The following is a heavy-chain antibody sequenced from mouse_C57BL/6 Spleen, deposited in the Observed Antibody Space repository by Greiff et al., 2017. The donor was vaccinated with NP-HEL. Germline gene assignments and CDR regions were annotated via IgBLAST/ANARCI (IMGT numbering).Heavy chain of an antibody. Sequence: EVQLQESGPGLVKPSQSLSLTCSVTGYSITSGYYWNWIRQFPGNKLEWMGYISYDGSNNYNPSLKNRISITRDTSKNQFFLKLNSVTTEDTATYYCARSWDAMDYWGQGTSVTVSS. CDR3: ARSWDAMDY. CDR1: GYSITSGYY. J-gene: IGHJ4*01. D-gene: IGHD4-1*01. V-gene: IGHV3-6*01. CDR2: ISYDGSN.